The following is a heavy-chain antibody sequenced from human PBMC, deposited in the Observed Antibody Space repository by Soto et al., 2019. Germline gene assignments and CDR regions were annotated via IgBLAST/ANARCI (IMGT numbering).Heavy chain of an antibody. J-gene: IGHJ6*02. CDR3: ARDDSVAPYYYYGMDV. Sequence: PGPPVKVSCKASGYTFTSYAMHWVRQAPGQRLEWMGWINAGNGNTKYSQKFQGRVTITRDTSASTAYMELSSLRSEDTAVYYCARDDSVAPYYYYGMDVWGQGTTVTVSS. D-gene: IGHD6-19*01. CDR1: GYTFTSYA. V-gene: IGHV1-3*01. CDR2: INAGNGNT.